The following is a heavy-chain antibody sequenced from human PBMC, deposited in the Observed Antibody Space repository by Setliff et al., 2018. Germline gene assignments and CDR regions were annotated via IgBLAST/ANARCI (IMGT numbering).Heavy chain of an antibody. V-gene: IGHV4-59*04. CDR1: GGSISTYY. CDR2: VDRSGNT. J-gene: IGHJ4*02. D-gene: IGHD3-22*01. CDR3: ARRDSTSYYGYSFDF. Sequence: SETLSLTCTVSGGSISTYYWSWIRQPPGKGLDWIGTVDRSGNTFYNPSLRSRVTISVDTSKNQISLKLTSVSAADTAVYYCARRDSTSYYGYSFDFWGRGTLVTVSS.